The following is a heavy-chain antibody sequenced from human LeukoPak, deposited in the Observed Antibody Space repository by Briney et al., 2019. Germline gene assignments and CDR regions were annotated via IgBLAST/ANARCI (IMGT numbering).Heavy chain of an antibody. CDR2: IYYSGST. CDR3: ARHPFATPFDY. D-gene: IGHD2-15*01. Sequence: KPSETLSLTCTVSGGSINYYYWNWIRQPPGKGLEWIGYIYYSGSTKYSPSLKSRVTISVDTSKNQFSLKLSSVTAADTAVYFCARHPFATPFDYWGPGTLVTVSS. V-gene: IGHV4-59*08. CDR1: GGSINYYY. J-gene: IGHJ4*02.